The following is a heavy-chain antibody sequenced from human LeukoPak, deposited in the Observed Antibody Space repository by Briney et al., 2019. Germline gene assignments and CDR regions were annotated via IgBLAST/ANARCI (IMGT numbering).Heavy chain of an antibody. Sequence: PSETLSLTCTVSGGSISGYYWSWIRQPPGKGLEWVGYIYYSGSTNCNSSVKSRVAMSVDTSKKQFSLKLSSLTAADTAVYYCARSGTAVIAPYPFDIWGLGTMVTVSS. J-gene: IGHJ3*02. CDR2: IYYSGST. V-gene: IGHV4-59*01. D-gene: IGHD4-23*01. CDR1: GGSISGYY. CDR3: ARSGTAVIAPYPFDI.